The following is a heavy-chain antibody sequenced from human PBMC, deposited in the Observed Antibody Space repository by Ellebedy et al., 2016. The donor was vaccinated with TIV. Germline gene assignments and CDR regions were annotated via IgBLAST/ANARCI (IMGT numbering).Heavy chain of an antibody. CDR3: ARDGGYCSGGTCYLVY. J-gene: IGHJ4*02. CDR1: GFTFSSYW. Sequence: GGSLRLSCAASGFTFSSYWMSWVRQPPGKGLEWVASIRQDGDEKYYVDSVKGRFIISRDNARNSLFLQMSSLRAEDTAVYYCARDGGYCSGGTCYLVYWGQGTLVTVSS. CDR2: IRQDGDEK. V-gene: IGHV3-7*03. D-gene: IGHD2-15*01.